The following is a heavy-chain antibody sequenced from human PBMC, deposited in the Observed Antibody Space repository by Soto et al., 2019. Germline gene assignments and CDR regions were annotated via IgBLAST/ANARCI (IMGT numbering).Heavy chain of an antibody. CDR2: IFYSGNT. CDR1: GGSISSSSYY. J-gene: IGHJ4*02. CDR3: ARQGFDS. V-gene: IGHV4-39*01. Sequence: QLQLQESGPGLVKPSETLSLTCIVSGGSISSSSYYWAWIRQPPGKGLEWIGSIFYSGNTHYNPSXKXRXXISVDTSKKQFSLKLSSVTAADTAVYYCARQGFDSWGQGTLVTVSS.